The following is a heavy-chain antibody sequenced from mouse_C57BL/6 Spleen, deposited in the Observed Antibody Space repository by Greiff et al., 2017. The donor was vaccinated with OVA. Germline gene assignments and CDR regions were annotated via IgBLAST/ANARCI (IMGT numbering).Heavy chain of an antibody. D-gene: IGHD2-1*01. Sequence: VQLQQSGAELVRPGTSVTVSCKASGYAFTNYLIEWVKQRPGQGLEWIGVINPGSGGTNYNEKFKGKATLTADKSSSTAYMQLRSLTSEDSAVYFCARTGNYEHYAMDYWGQGTSVTVSS. CDR1: GYAFTNYL. V-gene: IGHV1-54*01. CDR2: INPGSGGT. J-gene: IGHJ4*01. CDR3: ARTGNYEHYAMDY.